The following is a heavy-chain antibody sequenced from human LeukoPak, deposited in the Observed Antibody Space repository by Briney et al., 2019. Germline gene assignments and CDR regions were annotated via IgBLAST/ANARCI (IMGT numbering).Heavy chain of an antibody. CDR1: GYTFTSYA. CDR3: ARGSHYCSSTSCYPLDY. D-gene: IGHD2-2*01. Sequence: ASVKVSCKASGYTFTSYAMNWVRQAPGQGLEWMGWTNTNTGNPTYAQGFTGRFVFSLDTSVSTAYLQISSLKAEDTAVYYCARGSHYCSSTSCYPLDYWGQGTLVTVSS. CDR2: TNTNTGNP. V-gene: IGHV7-4-1*02. J-gene: IGHJ4*02.